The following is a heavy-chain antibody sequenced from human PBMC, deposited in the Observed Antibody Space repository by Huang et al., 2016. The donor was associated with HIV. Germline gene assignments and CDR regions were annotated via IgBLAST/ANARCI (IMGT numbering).Heavy chain of an antibody. CDR2: INPNSGGT. CDR3: ARPAHYYDSSGYLKY. J-gene: IGHJ4*01. V-gene: IGHV1-2*02. Sequence: QVQLVQSGAEVKKPGASVKVSCKASEYTFTGYYMHWVRQAPGQGLEWRGWINPNSGGTNYAQKFQGRVTRTRDTSISTAYMELSRLRSDDTAVYYCARPAHYYDSSGYLKYWGQGTLVTVSS. CDR1: EYTFTGYY. D-gene: IGHD3-22*01.